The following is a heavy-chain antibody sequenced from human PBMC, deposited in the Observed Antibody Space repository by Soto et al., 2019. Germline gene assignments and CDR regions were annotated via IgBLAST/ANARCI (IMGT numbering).Heavy chain of an antibody. D-gene: IGHD3-10*01. CDR1: GFSFSYYA. Sequence: QEQLVESGGGVVQPGRSLRLSCAASGFSFSYYAMHWVRQAPGKGPEWVAVIWSDGNNKYYADSVKGRFTISRDDSENTLFLQMNSLRVEDTAMYFCAREVPVKGGHGTMGFFGYWGQGTLVTVSS. V-gene: IGHV3-33*01. J-gene: IGHJ4*02. CDR3: AREVPVKGGHGTMGFFGY. CDR2: IWSDGNNK.